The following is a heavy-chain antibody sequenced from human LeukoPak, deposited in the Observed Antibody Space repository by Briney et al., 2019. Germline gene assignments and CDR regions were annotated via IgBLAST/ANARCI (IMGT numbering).Heavy chain of an antibody. Sequence: KPSETLSLTCTVSGGSISSYYWSWIRQPPGKGLEWIGYIYYSGSTSYKPSLKSRVTISVDTSKNQFSLKLSSVTAADTAVYYCARGPYGDLDHWGQGTLVTVSS. CDR3: ARGPYGDLDH. CDR2: IYYSGST. CDR1: GGSISSYY. V-gene: IGHV4-59*01. J-gene: IGHJ4*02. D-gene: IGHD4-17*01.